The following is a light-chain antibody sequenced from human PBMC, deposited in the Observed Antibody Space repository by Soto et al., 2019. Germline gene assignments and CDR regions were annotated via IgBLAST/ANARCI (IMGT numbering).Light chain of an antibody. CDR2: DAS. CDR3: QPRCNCPALN. J-gene: IGKJ4*01. CDR1: QSVSSY. Sequence: EIVLTQSPATLSLSPGERATLSCRASQSVSSYLAWYQQKPSQAPRLPIYDASHSATSIPARFSGSGSGTDFTLTISGLEPVNVAVYDCQPRCNCPALNYGGGAKVVSK. V-gene: IGKV3-11*01.